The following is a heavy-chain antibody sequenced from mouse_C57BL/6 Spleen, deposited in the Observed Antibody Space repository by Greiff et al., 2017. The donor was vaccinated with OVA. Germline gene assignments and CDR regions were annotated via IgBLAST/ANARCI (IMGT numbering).Heavy chain of an antibody. CDR1: GYTFTSYW. V-gene: IGHV1-64*01. CDR3: ARRDYYSNLYDFDY. Sequence: VQLQQPGAELVKPGASVKLSCKASGYTFTSYWMHWVKQRPGQGLEWIGMIHPNSGSTNYNEKFKSKATLTVDKSSSTAYMQLSSLTSEDSAVYYCARRDYYSNLYDFDYWGQGTTVTVSS. CDR2: IHPNSGST. D-gene: IGHD2-5*01. J-gene: IGHJ2*01.